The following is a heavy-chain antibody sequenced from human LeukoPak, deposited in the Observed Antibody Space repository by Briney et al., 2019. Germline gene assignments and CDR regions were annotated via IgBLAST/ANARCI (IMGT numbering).Heavy chain of an antibody. V-gene: IGHV3-66*01. J-gene: IGHJ6*02. CDR2: IYSGEST. CDR1: GFIVSSYY. Sequence: GGSLRLSCVASGFIVSSYYMTWVRQAPGKGLEWVSVIYSGESTYYADSVKGRIAISRDNSKNTVFLQMSSVRAEDTAVYYCARSYSNHLFGMDVWGQGTTVTVTS. CDR3: ARSYSNHLFGMDV. D-gene: IGHD4-11*01.